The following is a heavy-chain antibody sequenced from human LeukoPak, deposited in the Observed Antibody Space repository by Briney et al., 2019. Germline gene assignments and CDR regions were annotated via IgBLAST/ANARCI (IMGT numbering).Heavy chain of an antibody. V-gene: IGHV4-30-4*08. CDR3: AREDHGDYVDY. Sequence: SETLSLTCTVSGGSISSYYWSWIRQPPGKGLEWIGYIYYSGSTYYNPSLKSRVTISVDTSKNQFSLKLSSVTAADTAVYYCAREDHGDYVDYWGQGTLVTVSS. CDR1: GGSISSYY. D-gene: IGHD4-17*01. CDR2: IYYSGST. J-gene: IGHJ4*02.